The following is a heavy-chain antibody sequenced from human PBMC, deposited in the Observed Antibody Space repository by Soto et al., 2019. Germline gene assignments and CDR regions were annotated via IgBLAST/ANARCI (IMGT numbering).Heavy chain of an antibody. CDR1: GFTVSSNY. Sequence: PGGSLRLSCAASGFTVSSNYMSWVRQAPGKGLEWVSVIYSGGSTYYADSVKGRFTISRDNSKNTLYLQMNSLRAEDTAVYYCARDRRYQLDYYYYMDVWGKGTTVTVSS. J-gene: IGHJ6*03. CDR3: ARDRRYQLDYYYYMDV. CDR2: IYSGGST. D-gene: IGHD6-6*01. V-gene: IGHV3-66*01.